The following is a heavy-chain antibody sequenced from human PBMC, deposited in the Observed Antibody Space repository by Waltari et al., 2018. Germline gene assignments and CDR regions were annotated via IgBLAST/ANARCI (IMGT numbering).Heavy chain of an antibody. CDR3: ARVWGSMTTVTTLDH. Sequence: QVQLVQSGAEMKKPGSSVKVSCKASGGTFSSYAVSWVRQAPGQGLEWMGGIIPIVGVATYAQKVQDRVTIVADESTSTVYMEVRSLTSEDTAMYYCARVWGSMTTVTTLDHWGQGTLVSVSS. J-gene: IGHJ4*02. CDR2: IIPIVGVA. D-gene: IGHD4-17*01. CDR1: GGTFSSYA. V-gene: IGHV1-69*12.